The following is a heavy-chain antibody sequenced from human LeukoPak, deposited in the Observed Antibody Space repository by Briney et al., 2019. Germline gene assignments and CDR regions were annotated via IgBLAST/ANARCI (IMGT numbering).Heavy chain of an antibody. CDR2: IWYDGSNK. D-gene: IGHD3-22*01. Sequence: GGTLRLSCAASGFTFSSYGMHWVRQAPGKGLEWVAVIWYDGSNKYYADSVKGRFTISRDNSKNTLYLQMNSLRAEDTAVYYCARGSHYYDSSRYDWGQGTLVTVSS. CDR1: GFTFSSYG. V-gene: IGHV3-33*01. CDR3: ARGSHYYDSSRYD. J-gene: IGHJ4*02.